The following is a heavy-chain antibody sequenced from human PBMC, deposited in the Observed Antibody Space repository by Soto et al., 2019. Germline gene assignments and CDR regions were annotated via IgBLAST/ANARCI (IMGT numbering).Heavy chain of an antibody. CDR3: ARATSFSGHHGY. D-gene: IGHD2-8*02. CDR1: GGSFSSGGYY. V-gene: IGHV4-31*03. CDR2: INYSGST. Sequence: QLQLQESGPGLVKPSQTLSLACTVSGGSFSSGGYYWSWIRQLPGKGLEWIGYINYSGSTYYNPSLQSRFTISLDTSKNQFSLKLSSVTAADTAVYYCARATSFSGHHGYWGQGTLVTVSS. J-gene: IGHJ4*02.